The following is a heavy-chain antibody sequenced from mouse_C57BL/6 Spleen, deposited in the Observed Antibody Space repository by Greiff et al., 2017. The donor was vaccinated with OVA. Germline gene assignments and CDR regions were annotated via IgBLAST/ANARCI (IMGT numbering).Heavy chain of an antibody. J-gene: IGHJ4*01. D-gene: IGHD1-1*01. Sequence: QVQLKQPGTELVKPGASVKLSCKASGYTFTSYWMHWVKQRPGQGLEWIGNINPSNGGTNYNEKFKSKATLTVDKSSSTAYMQLSSLTSEDSAVYYCARYRDYYGSSYEDYAMDYWGQGTSVTVSS. CDR2: INPSNGGT. CDR3: ARYRDYYGSSYEDYAMDY. V-gene: IGHV1-53*01. CDR1: GYTFTSYW.